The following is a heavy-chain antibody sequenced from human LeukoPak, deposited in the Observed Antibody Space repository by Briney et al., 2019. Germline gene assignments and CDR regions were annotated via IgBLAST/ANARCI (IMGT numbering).Heavy chain of an antibody. CDR2: MYGDMSDI. V-gene: IGHV3-74*01. CDR1: GFIFSNSW. Sequence: GGSLTLSRDVPGFIFSNSWMHWVRQTPGKGLVWVSRMYGDMSDISYADSVKGRFTISRDNAKNTVYLQMNSLRGEDTAVYYCARDLGLRGSKWGQGTLVTVSS. J-gene: IGHJ4*02. CDR3: ARDLGLRGSK. D-gene: IGHD4-23*01.